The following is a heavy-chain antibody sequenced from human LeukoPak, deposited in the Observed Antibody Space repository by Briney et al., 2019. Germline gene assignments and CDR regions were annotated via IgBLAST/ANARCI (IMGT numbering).Heavy chain of an antibody. J-gene: IGHJ4*02. V-gene: IGHV4-30-4*01. D-gene: IGHD4-17*01. CDR1: GGSISSGDYY. CDR2: IYYSGST. CDR3: ARATPTYGDYTYYFDY. Sequence: SQTLSLTCTVSGGSISSGDYYWRWIRQPPGKGLEWIGYIYYSGSTYYNPSLKSRVTISVDTSKNQFSLKLSSVTAADTAVYYCARATPTYGDYTYYFDYWGQGTLVTVSS.